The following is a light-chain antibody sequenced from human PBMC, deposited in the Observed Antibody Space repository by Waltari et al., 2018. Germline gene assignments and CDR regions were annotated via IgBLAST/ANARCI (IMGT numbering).Light chain of an antibody. CDR3: QSGDGSSSYVA. J-gene: IGLJ3*02. CDR1: ALSKDY. V-gene: IGLV3-25*03. Sequence: YELTQPPSVSVSPGQTARITCSGDALSKDYGYWYQQKPGQAPVMVIYKDRERPSVIPERFSGSSSGTTVTLTISGVQAEDEADYYCQSGDGSSSYVAFGGGTKLTVL. CDR2: KDR.